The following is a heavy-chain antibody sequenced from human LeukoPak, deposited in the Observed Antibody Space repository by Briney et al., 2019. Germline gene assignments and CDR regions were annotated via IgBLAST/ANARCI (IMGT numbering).Heavy chain of an antibody. Sequence: GGSLRLSCAASGFTFSSYEMNWVRQAPGKGLDWVSYISTSGSTIYYADSVKGRFTISRDNAKNSLYLQMNSLRAEDTAVYYCAKDRAYSSFFDYWGQGTLVTVSS. J-gene: IGHJ4*02. CDR1: GFTFSSYE. D-gene: IGHD6-6*01. V-gene: IGHV3-48*03. CDR3: AKDRAYSSFFDY. CDR2: ISTSGSTI.